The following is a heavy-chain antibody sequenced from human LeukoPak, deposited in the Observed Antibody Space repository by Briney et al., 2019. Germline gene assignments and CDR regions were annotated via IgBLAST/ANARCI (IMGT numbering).Heavy chain of an antibody. CDR2: IRSKTYGGTT. D-gene: IGHD6-19*01. CDR3: SGAEFHYSSGWSYFDF. CDR1: GFAFADFA. J-gene: IGHJ4*02. Sequence: GGSLRLSCTASGFAFADFAMTWVRQAPGKGLEWLGFIRSKTYGGTTEYAASVKGRFTISRDDSRSIAYLQMNSLKPDDTAIYYGSGAEFHYSSGWSYFDFWGQGTLVTVSS. V-gene: IGHV3-49*04.